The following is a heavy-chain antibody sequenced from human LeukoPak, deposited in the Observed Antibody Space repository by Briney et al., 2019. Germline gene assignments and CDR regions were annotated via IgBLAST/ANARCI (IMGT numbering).Heavy chain of an antibody. D-gene: IGHD4-11*01. J-gene: IGHJ4*02. CDR1: GYSFTTCD. Sequence: GASVKVSCKASGYSFTTCDIHWVRQAPGRGPEWMGWVNPNSGDTGSPQNFQGRVTITRNSSINTAYMELSSLTSEDTAVYYCAKSHDYSNYIFEFWGQGTLVTVSS. CDR2: VNPNSGDT. CDR3: AKSHDYSNYIFEF. V-gene: IGHV1-8*03.